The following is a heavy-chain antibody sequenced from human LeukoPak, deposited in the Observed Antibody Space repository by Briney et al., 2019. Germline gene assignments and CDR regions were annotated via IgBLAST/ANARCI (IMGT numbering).Heavy chain of an antibody. V-gene: IGHV1-69*13. CDR1: GYTFTSYG. J-gene: IGHJ4*02. CDR3: ARDRLNYYGSGSYSHYFDY. Sequence: SVKVSCKASGYTFTSYGISWVRQAPGQGLEWMGGIIPIFGTANYAQKFQGRATITADESTSTAYMELSSLRSEDTAVYYCARDRLNYYGSGSYSHYFDYWGQGTLVTVSS. CDR2: IIPIFGTA. D-gene: IGHD3-10*01.